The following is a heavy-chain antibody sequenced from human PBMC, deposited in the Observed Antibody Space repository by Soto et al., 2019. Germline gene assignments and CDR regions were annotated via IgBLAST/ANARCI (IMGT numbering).Heavy chain of an antibody. CDR3: ARGFRGCSGGSCYHNFDY. CDR1: GYTFTSYD. D-gene: IGHD2-15*01. Sequence: QVQLVQSGAEVKKPGASVKVSCKASGYTFTSYDINWVRQATGQGLEWMGWMNPNSGNTGYAQKFQGRGTVTRNTSISTAYMELSSLRSEDTAVYYCARGFRGCSGGSCYHNFDYWGQGTLVTVSS. CDR2: MNPNSGNT. J-gene: IGHJ4*02. V-gene: IGHV1-8*01.